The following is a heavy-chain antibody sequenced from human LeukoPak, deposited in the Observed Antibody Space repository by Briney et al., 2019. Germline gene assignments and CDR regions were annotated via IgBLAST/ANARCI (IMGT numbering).Heavy chain of an antibody. J-gene: IGHJ4*02. CDR1: GYSFTNYW. Sequence: GESLKISCKGSGYSFTNYWIARVRQMPGKGLEWMGIIYPGDSDTRYSPSFQGQVTISADKSINTAYLQWSSLKASDTAMYYCARRYGTYTDYWGQGTLVTVSS. D-gene: IGHD1-1*01. CDR2: IYPGDSDT. V-gene: IGHV5-51*01. CDR3: ARRYGTYTDY.